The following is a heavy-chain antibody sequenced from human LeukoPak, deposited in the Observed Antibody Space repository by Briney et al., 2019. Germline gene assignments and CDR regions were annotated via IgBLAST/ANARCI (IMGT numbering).Heavy chain of an antibody. J-gene: IGHJ3*02. CDR2: IGRHGDT. Sequence: PGGSLRPSCAASGFTLSNYDMHWVRQPTGKGLEWVSAIGRHGDTYYAASVKGRFTISREYAKNSLYLQMNSLRVGDTAVYYCARVSLSTSGYDDALEIWGQGTVVTVSS. D-gene: IGHD5-12*01. CDR1: GFTLSNYD. CDR3: ARVSLSTSGYDDALEI. V-gene: IGHV3-13*04.